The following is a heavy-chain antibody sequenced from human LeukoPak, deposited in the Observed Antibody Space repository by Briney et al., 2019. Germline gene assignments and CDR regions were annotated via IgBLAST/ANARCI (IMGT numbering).Heavy chain of an antibody. CDR1: GFTFSDYS. D-gene: IGHD3-10*01. CDR3: VRDLLGSGSTTAYLYH. V-gene: IGHV3-21*01. Sequence: GGSLRLSCAASGFTFSDYSMNWVRQAPGKGLESVSFISRRSRHVYYAGSVKGRFTISRDDARNSLYLQMNSLRAEDMAVYFCVRDLLGSGSTTAYLYHWGQGTLVTVSS. J-gene: IGHJ1*01. CDR2: ISRRSRHV.